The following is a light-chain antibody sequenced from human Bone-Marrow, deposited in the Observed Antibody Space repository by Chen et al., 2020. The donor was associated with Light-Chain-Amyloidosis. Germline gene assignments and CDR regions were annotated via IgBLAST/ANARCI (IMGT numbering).Light chain of an antibody. Sequence: SYVLTQPSSVSVAPGQTATIACGGNNIGSTSVHWYQQMPGQAPLLVVYDDSDRPSGIPERLSGSNSLNTATLTMSRVGAGDEADYSCHVWDRTRDRPVFGGWTKLTV. V-gene: IGLV3-21*02. CDR1: NIGSTS. J-gene: IGLJ3*02. CDR2: DDS. CDR3: HVWDRTRDRPV.